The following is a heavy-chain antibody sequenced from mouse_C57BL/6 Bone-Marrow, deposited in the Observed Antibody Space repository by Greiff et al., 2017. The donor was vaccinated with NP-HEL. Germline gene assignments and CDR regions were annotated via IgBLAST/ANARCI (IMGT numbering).Heavy chain of an antibody. D-gene: IGHD1-1*01. CDR3: AKNGVYGSSAFAY. Sequence: VKLVESGPGLVQPSQSLSITCTVSGFSLTSYGVHWVRQSPGKGLEWLGVIWRGGSTDYNAAFMSRLSITKDNSKSQVFFKMNSLQADDTAIYYCAKNGVYGSSAFAYWGQGTLVTVSA. J-gene: IGHJ3*01. V-gene: IGHV2-5*01. CDR1: GFSLTSYG. CDR2: IWRGGST.